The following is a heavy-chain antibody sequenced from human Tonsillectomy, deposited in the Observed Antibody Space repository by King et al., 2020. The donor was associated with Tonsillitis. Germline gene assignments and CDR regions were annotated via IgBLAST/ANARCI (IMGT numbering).Heavy chain of an antibody. CDR1: GFTFTGYY. V-gene: IGHV1-2*02. J-gene: IGHJ5*01. Sequence: QLVQSGAEVKKPGASVKVSCKASGFTFTGYYMHWVRQAPGQGLKWMGWINPYSGGTKYAQKFQGRVTMTRDTSISTAYMALSRLISDDTAVYYWARGDNSGWYDSWGQGTLVTVSS. CDR3: ARGDNSGWYDS. D-gene: IGHD6-19*01. CDR2: INPYSGGT.